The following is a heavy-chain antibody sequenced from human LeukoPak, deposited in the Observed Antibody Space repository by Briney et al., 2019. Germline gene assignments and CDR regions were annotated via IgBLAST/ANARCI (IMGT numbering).Heavy chain of an antibody. J-gene: IGHJ3*01. V-gene: IGHV3-66*01. CDR1: AFTVSSNY. Sequence: PGGSLRLSCAASAFTVSSNYRSWVRQAPGKGLEWVSIIYSGGTTYYADSVKGRFTISRDNSKNTLYLQMNSLRAEDTAVYYCARRYPYSSAWHPSVFDVWVQGTMVTVSS. CDR3: ARRYPYSSAWHPSVFDV. CDR2: IYSGGTT. D-gene: IGHD6-19*01.